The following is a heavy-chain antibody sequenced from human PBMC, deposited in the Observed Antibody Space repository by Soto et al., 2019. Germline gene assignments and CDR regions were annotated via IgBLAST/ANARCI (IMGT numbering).Heavy chain of an antibody. V-gene: IGHV4-4*07. D-gene: IGHD6-13*01. J-gene: IGHJ5*02. CDR2: VYTSGYS. CDR1: GGSISSDY. Sequence: VQLQESGPGLVKPSETLSLICTVSGGSISSDYLSWIRQPAGKGLEWIGRVYTSGYSNSNPSLKRRVTTSVDTSKKQFSLNLSAVTAADTAVYYCAREPTTAGTVNWFDPWGQGTLVTVSS. CDR3: AREPTTAGTVNWFDP.